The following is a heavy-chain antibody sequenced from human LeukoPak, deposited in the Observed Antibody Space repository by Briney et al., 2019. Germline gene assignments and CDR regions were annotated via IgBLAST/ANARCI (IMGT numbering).Heavy chain of an antibody. J-gene: IGHJ4*02. D-gene: IGHD6-13*01. CDR1: GFTFSSYG. CDR3: AKDNIAAAGGFDY. Sequence: GSLRLSCAASGFTFSSYGMHWVRQAPGKGLEWVAVISYDGSNKYYADSVKGRFTISRDNSKNTLYLQMNSLRAEDTAVYYCAKDNIAAAGGFDYGGQGTLVTVSS. CDR2: ISYDGSNK. V-gene: IGHV3-30*18.